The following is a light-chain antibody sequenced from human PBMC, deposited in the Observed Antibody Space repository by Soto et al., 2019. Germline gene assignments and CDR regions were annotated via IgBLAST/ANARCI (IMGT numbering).Light chain of an antibody. J-gene: IGLJ2*01. CDR3: AAWDDSLNGVI. CDR1: SSNIGSNP. V-gene: IGLV1-44*01. Sequence: QSVLTQPPSASGTPGQRVTISCSGSSSNIGSNPVDWYQHLPGTAPKVRIYSNNQRPSGVPDRFSGSKSGTSASLAISGLQSQDEADYYCAAWDDSLNGVIFGGGTKLTVL. CDR2: SNN.